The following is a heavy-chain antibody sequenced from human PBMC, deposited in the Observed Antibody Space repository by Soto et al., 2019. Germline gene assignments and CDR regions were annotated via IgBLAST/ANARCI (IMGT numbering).Heavy chain of an antibody. V-gene: IGHV1-69*13. CDR2: IIPIFGTA. CDR3: AYYDSSGYVFDY. D-gene: IGHD3-22*01. CDR1: GGTFSSYA. Sequence: ASVKVSCKASGGTFSSYAISWVRQAPGQGLEWMGGIIPIFGTANYAQKFQGRVTITADESTSTAYMELSSLRSEDTAVYYCAYYDSSGYVFDYWGQGTLVTVSS. J-gene: IGHJ4*02.